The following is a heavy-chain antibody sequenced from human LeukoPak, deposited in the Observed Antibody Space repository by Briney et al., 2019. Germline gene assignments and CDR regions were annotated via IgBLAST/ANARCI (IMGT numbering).Heavy chain of an antibody. CDR2: IKTKTDGGST. D-gene: IGHD6-25*01. V-gene: IGHV3-15*01. J-gene: IGHJ4*02. CDR3: TTDSAHKCGLNH. CDR1: GLTFSHAW. Sequence: PGGSLRLSCAASGLTFSHAWMGWVRQAPGKGLEWVGHIKTKTDGGSTDYAAPVKGRFTMSRDDSKNTLYLEMISLKSEDTGIYYCTTDSAHKCGLNHWGQGTLVIVSS.